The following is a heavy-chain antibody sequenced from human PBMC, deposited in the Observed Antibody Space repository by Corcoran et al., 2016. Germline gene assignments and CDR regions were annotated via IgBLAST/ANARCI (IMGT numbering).Heavy chain of an antibody. V-gene: IGHV3-30*18. D-gene: IGHD6-13*01. CDR1: GFTFSSYG. J-gene: IGHJ4*02. CDR2: ISYDGSNK. CDR3: AKAIGAAAGTGGYFDY. Sequence: QVQLVESGGGVVQPGRSLRLSCAASGFTFSSYGMHWVRQAPGKGLEWVAVISYDGSNKYYADSVKGRFTISRDNSKNTLYLQMNSLRAEDTAVYYFAKAIGAAAGTGGYFDYWGQGTLVTVSS.